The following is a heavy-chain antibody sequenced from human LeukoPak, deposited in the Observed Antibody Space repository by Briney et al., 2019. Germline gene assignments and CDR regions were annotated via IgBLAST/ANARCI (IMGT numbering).Heavy chain of an antibody. D-gene: IGHD3/OR15-3a*01. CDR3: AKDRPKGLGN. CDR1: GFTFSDYA. J-gene: IGHJ4*02. V-gene: IGHV3-23*01. Sequence: GGSLRLSCAASGFTFSDYAMSWVRQAPGKGLEWVSGINGIGAETYYADSVKGRFTISRDDSKNTLYLQMNSLRAEDTAVYYCAKDRPKGLGNWGRGTLVTVSS. CDR2: INGIGAET.